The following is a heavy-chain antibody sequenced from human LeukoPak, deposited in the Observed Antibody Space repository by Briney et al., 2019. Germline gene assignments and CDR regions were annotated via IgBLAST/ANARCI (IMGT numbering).Heavy chain of an antibody. CDR2: IIPIFGTA. CDR1: GSTFGSHA. CDR3: ASASRITIFGGIGDAFDI. Sequence: ASVNVSCKASGSTFGSHAISWVRQAPGQGLEWMGGIIPIFGTANYAQKFQGRVAITADESTRTVYMELSSLRSEDTAVYYCASASRITIFGGIGDAFDIWGQGTMVTVSS. V-gene: IGHV1-69*13. D-gene: IGHD3-3*01. J-gene: IGHJ3*02.